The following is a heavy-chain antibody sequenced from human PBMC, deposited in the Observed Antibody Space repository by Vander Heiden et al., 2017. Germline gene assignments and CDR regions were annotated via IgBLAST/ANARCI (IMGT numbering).Heavy chain of an antibody. D-gene: IGHD6-13*01. CDR3: ARVGGYTISWYPDFDY. J-gene: IGHJ4*02. CDR1: AYTFTNYY. Sequence: QVQLVQSGAEVKKPGDSVTVSCKASAYTFTNYYMHWVRQAPGQGLEWMGTINPSGGSTSYAQKFQDRVTMTRDTPTSTVYMELSSLRSEDTAVYYCARVGGYTISWYPDFDYWGQGPLVTVSS. CDR2: INPSGGST. V-gene: IGHV1-46*01.